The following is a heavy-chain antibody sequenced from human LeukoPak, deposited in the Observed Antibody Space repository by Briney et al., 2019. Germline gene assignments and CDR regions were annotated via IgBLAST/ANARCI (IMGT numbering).Heavy chain of an antibody. CDR1: KFTFSNYW. J-gene: IGHJ4*02. V-gene: IGHV3-7*01. D-gene: IGHD6-19*01. CDR3: ATTVPGYPDDYLEY. CDR2: TNQDGSKN. Sequence: GGSLRLSCAASKFTFSNYWMSWVRQVPGKGLERVPHTNQDGSKNYYVDSVKGRFTISRDNAKNSLYLQMNSLRAEDTAVYYCATTVPGYPDDYLEYWGQGTLVTVSP.